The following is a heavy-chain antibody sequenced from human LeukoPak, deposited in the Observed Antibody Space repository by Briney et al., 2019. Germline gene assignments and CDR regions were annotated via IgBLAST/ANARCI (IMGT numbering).Heavy chain of an antibody. V-gene: IGHV3-23*01. CDR1: GFTFSSYA. D-gene: IGHD6-13*01. J-gene: IGHJ4*02. CDR3: AKGTSSSWYYFDY. CDR2: MSSGGGYT. Sequence: GGSLRLSCAASGFTFSSYAMNWVRQAPGKGLEWVSGMSSGGGYTYYADSVKGRFTISRDNVKNSLYLQMNSLRAEDTALYYCAKGTSSSWYYFDYWGQGTLVTVSS.